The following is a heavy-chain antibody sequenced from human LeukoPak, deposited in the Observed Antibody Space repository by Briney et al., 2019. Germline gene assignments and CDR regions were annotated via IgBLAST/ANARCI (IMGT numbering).Heavy chain of an antibody. CDR2: IIPIFGTA. CDR3: ARDRDRLVVGNLRY. J-gene: IGHJ4*02. V-gene: IGHV1-69*13. D-gene: IGHD6-19*01. CDR1: GGTFSSYA. Sequence: GASVKVSCKASGGTFSSYAISWVRQAPGQGLEWMGGIIPIFGTANYAQKFQGRVTITADESTSTAYMELSSLRSEDTAVYYCARDRDRLVVGNLRYWGQGTLVTVSS.